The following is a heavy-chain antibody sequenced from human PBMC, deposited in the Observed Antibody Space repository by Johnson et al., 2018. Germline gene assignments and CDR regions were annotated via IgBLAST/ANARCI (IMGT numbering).Heavy chain of an antibody. CDR1: GFTFSSYG. V-gene: IGHV3-30*03. D-gene: IGHD6-19*01. J-gene: IGHJ6*03. CDR3: ARWLAHGYYYMDG. CDR2: ISYDGSNK. Sequence: QVQLVQSGGGVVQPGRSLRLSCAASGFTFSSYGMHWVRQAPGKGLEWVAVISYDGSNKYYADSVKGRLTISRDNSKNTLYLQMNSLRAEDMAVYYCARWLAHGYYYMDGWGKGTTVTVSS.